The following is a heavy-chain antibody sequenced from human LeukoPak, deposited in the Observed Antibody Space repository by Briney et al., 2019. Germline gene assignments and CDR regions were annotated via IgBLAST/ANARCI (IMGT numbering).Heavy chain of an antibody. CDR1: GFTFSSYA. D-gene: IGHD2-15*01. CDR3: AKGTSSSCYSAPNY. V-gene: IGHV3-23*01. Sequence: GGSLRLSCAASGFTFSSYAMNWVRQAPGKGLEWVSAICSNDNNTYYANSVKGRITISRDNSKNTLSLQLNSLRAEDTAVYYCAKGTSSSCYSAPNYWGQGTLVTVSS. J-gene: IGHJ4*02. CDR2: ICSNDNNT.